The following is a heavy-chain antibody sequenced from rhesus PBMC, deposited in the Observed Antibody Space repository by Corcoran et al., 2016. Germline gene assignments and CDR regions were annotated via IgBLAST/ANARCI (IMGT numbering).Heavy chain of an antibody. CDR2: VNGNSGTT. D-gene: IGHD6-13*01. Sequence: QVQLQESGPGLVKPSETRSLTCTVSGASIRSTWCSWLRQPLGKGQEWIGEVNGNSGTTTYSPPLKSRVTISKDASKNQFSLKLSSVTAADTAVYYCARHAGYTQDYWGQGVLATVSS. CDR3: ARHAGYTQDY. V-gene: IGHV4-80*01. CDR1: GASIRSTW. J-gene: IGHJ4*01.